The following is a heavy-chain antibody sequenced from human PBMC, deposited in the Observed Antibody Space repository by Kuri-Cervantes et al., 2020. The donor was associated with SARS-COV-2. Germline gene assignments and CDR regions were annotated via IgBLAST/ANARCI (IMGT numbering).Heavy chain of an antibody. Sequence: GESLKISCAASGFTVSSNYMSWVRQAPGKGLEWVSVIYSGGSTYYADSVKGRFTISRDNSKNTLYLQMNSLRAEDTAVYYCATLGLGDKNGWYGFDYWDLGALVTVSS. CDR1: GFTVSSNY. D-gene: IGHD6-19*01. V-gene: IGHV3-53*01. J-gene: IGHJ4*02. CDR2: IYSGGST. CDR3: ATLGLGDKNGWYGFDY.